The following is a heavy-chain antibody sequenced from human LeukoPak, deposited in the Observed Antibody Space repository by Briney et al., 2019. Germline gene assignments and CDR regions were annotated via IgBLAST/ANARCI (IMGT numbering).Heavy chain of an antibody. V-gene: IGHV4-30-4*08. D-gene: IGHD3-22*01. CDR3: ARLRTYYYDSSVYSNDY. Sequence: SQTLSLTCTVSGGSISSGGYSWSWIRQHPGKGLEWIGYIYYSGSTYYNPSLKSRVTISVDTSKNQFSLKLSSVTAADTAVYYCARLRTYYYDSSVYSNDYWGQGTLVTVSS. CDR2: IYYSGST. CDR1: GGSISSGGYS. J-gene: IGHJ4*02.